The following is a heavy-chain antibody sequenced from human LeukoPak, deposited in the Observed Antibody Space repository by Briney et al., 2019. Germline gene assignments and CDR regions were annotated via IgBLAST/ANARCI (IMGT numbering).Heavy chain of an antibody. V-gene: IGHV4-59*01. CDR1: GDSIINYY. J-gene: IGHJ4*02. Sequence: PSETLSLTCTVSGDSIINYYWSWIRQSPEKGLEWIGYIYYTGTTKYNPSLESRVFMSVDTSKNQFSLRLTSVTVADTAVYYCAKEPSVWGQGILVTDSS. CDR3: AKEPSV. CDR2: IYYTGTT.